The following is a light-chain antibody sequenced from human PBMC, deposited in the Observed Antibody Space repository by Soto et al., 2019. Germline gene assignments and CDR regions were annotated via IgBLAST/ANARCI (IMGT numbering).Light chain of an antibody. V-gene: IGLV1-44*01. J-gene: IGLJ1*01. CDR3: AVWDDSLRSYV. CDR1: SSNIGGNT. Sequence: QSVLTQPPSASGTPGQRITISCSGSSSNIGGNTVNWYQLLPGTAPKLVIYSNNQRPSGVPDRFSGSRSGTSASLAISGLQSEDESEYYCAVWDDSLRSYVFGTGTKLTVL. CDR2: SNN.